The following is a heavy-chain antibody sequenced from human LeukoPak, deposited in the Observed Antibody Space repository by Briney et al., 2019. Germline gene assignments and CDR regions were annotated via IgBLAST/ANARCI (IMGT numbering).Heavy chain of an antibody. V-gene: IGHV1-8*01. CDR1: GYTFTSYD. Sequence: ASVKVSCKASGYTFTSYDINWVRQATGQGLEWMGWMNPNSGNTGYAQKFQGRDTMTRNTSISTAYMELSSLRSEDTAVYYCARVGYSYGHDNGYYFDYWGPGTLVTVSS. CDR2: MNPNSGNT. D-gene: IGHD5-18*01. J-gene: IGHJ4*02. CDR3: ARVGYSYGHDNGYYFDY.